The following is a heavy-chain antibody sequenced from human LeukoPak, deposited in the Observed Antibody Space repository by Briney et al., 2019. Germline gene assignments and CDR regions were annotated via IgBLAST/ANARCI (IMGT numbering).Heavy chain of an antibody. CDR1: GGSFSGYY. Sequence: SETLSLTCAVYGGSFSGYYWSWIRQPPGKGREWIGEINHSGSTNYNPSLKSRVTISVDTSKNQFSLKLSSVTAADTAVYYCARSTWNFDYWGQGTLVTVSS. J-gene: IGHJ4*02. CDR3: ARSTWNFDY. V-gene: IGHV4-34*01. CDR2: INHSGST. D-gene: IGHD2-2*01.